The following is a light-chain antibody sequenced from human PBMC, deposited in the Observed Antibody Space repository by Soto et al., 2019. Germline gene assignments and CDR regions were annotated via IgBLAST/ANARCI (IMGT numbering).Light chain of an antibody. V-gene: IGKV3-20*01. CDR2: AAS. CDR3: QQYGSSRWT. J-gene: IGKJ1*01. CDR1: QSVSSTY. Sequence: EIVLTQSPDTLSLFPGERATLSCRASQSVSSTYLAWYQRKPGQAPRPLISAASSRATGTPDRFSGSGSGTDFTLTISRLEPEDFAVYYCQQYGSSRWTFGQGTKVDIK.